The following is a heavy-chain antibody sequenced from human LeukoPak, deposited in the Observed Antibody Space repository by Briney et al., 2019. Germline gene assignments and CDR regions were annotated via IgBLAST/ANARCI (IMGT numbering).Heavy chain of an antibody. CDR3: ARASFYSYGYERGDY. CDR2: ISAYNGNT. J-gene: IGHJ4*02. V-gene: IGHV1-18*01. CDR1: GYTFTSYG. Sequence: ASVKVSCKASGYTFTSYGIIWVRQAPGQGLEWMGWISAYNGNTNYAQKLQGRVTMTTDTSTSTAYMELRSLRSDDTAVYYCARASFYSYGYERGDYWGQGTLVTVSS. D-gene: IGHD5-18*01.